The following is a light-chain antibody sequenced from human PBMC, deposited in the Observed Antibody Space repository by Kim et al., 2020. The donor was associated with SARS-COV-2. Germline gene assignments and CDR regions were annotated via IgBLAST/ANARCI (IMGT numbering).Light chain of an antibody. Sequence: SASVGDRVPITCRASQSISSHLNWCQQKPGKAPKLLIYGASSLQSGVPSRFSGSGSGTDFTLTISSLQPEDFATYYCQQSYSTPYTFGQGTKLEI. CDR1: QSISSH. J-gene: IGKJ2*01. V-gene: IGKV1-39*01. CDR2: GAS. CDR3: QQSYSTPYT.